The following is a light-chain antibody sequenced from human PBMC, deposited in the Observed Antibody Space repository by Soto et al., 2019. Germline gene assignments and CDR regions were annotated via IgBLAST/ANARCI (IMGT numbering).Light chain of an antibody. V-gene: IGLV1-44*01. CDR1: SSNIGSNT. CDR2: SNN. CDR3: SAWGDRLNCYV. J-gene: IGLJ1*01. Sequence: QSVLTQPPSASGTPGQRVTISCSGSSSNIGSNTVNWYQQLPGTAPKLLIYSNNQRPSGVPDRFSGSKSGTSASLAISGLQSEDEGYYYWSAWGDRLNCYVFGTGTKLTVL.